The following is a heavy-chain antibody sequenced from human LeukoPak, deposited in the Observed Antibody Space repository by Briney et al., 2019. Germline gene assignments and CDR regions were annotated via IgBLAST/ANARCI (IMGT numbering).Heavy chain of an antibody. CDR2: IHYSGTT. D-gene: IGHD4/OR15-4a*01. Sequence: PSETLSLTCTASGDSINNYYWSWIRQPPGKGLEWIGYIHYSGTTTYNPSLKSRVTISLGTSKIQFSLKLSSVTTADTAVYYCVRSHGAYWGQGILVTVSS. J-gene: IGHJ4*02. CDR1: GDSINNYY. V-gene: IGHV4-59*01. CDR3: VRSHGAY.